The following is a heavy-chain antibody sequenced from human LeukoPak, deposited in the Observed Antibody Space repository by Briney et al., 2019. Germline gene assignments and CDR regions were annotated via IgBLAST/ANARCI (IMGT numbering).Heavy chain of an antibody. CDR3: ARSGYGSRWYFFDH. V-gene: IGHV3-48*02. J-gene: IGHJ4*02. Sequence: GGSLRLSCAASGFIFSTYSITWVRQAPGKGLEWVSHISSSSSSIYYADSVKGRFSISRDNAKNSLYLQMNSLRDEDTAVYYCARSGYGSRWYFFDHWGQGTLVTVSS. CDR1: GFIFSTYS. CDR2: ISSSSSSI. D-gene: IGHD6-13*01.